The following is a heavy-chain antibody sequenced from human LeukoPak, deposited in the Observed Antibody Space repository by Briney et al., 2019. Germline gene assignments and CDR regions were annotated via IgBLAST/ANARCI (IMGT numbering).Heavy chain of an antibody. V-gene: IGHV3-23*01. J-gene: IGHJ5*02. CDR1: GYTFTNYA. CDR2: MTGPGDTT. D-gene: IGHD3-16*01. Sequence: HPGGSLRLSCATSGYTFTNYAMNWVRQAPGTGLEWVSAMTGPGDTTYYSDSVKGRFFMSREDSKTTAYLQMNSLRAEDTAIYYCAKGAEIDLWGQGTLVTVSS. CDR3: AKGAEIDL.